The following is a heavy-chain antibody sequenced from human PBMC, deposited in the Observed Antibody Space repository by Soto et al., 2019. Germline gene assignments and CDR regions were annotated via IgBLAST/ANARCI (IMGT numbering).Heavy chain of an antibody. CDR3: ARLYRMEG. V-gene: IGHV3-21*01. CDR1: VFTLSSYS. Sequence: XGSLRLSCAASVFTLSSYSMNWVRHSPGKWLEWVSSISSSSSYIYYADSVKGRFTISRDNAKNSLYLQMNSLRAEDTAVYYCARLYRMEGLGQGTTVIVSS. J-gene: IGHJ6*01. D-gene: IGHD3-16*01. CDR2: ISSSSSYI.